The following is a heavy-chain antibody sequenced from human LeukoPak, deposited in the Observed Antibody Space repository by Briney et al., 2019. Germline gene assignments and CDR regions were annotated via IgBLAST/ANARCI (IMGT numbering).Heavy chain of an antibody. CDR3: ARDYYDSSGYYSTYSMDV. CDR2: ISAYNGNT. V-gene: IGHV1-18*01. Sequence: ASVKVSCKASGYTFTSYGISWVRQAPGQGLEWMGWISAYNGNTNYAQKLQGRVTMTTDTSTSTAYMELRSLRSDDTAVYYCARDYYDSSGYYSTYSMDVWGKGTTVTISS. J-gene: IGHJ6*04. CDR1: GYTFTSYG. D-gene: IGHD3-22*01.